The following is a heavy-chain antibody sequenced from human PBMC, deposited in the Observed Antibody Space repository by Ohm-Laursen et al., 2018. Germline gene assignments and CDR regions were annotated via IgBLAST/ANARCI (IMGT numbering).Heavy chain of an antibody. CDR3: AKGGRAVDY. J-gene: IGHJ4*02. Sequence: SLRLSCTAAGFTFSSYWMSWVRQAPGKGLEWVAHIKQDGSEKYYVDSVKGRFTISRDNAKNSLYLQMNSLRAEDTAVYYCAKGGRAVDYWGQGTLVTVSS. V-gene: IGHV3-7*01. CDR2: IKQDGSEK. CDR1: GFTFSSYW.